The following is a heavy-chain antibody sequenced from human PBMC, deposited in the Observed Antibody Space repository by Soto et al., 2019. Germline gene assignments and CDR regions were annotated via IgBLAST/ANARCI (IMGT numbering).Heavy chain of an antibody. D-gene: IGHD3-10*01. V-gene: IGHV4-39*02. CDR2: IYYSGST. Sequence: QLQLQESGPGLVKPSETLSLACTVSGGSISSSSYYWGWIRQPPGKGLEWIGSIYYSGSTYYNPSLKRRVAVSVDTSKNLFSLKLSSVTAADTAVYYCASISNYYGSGSPRYYFDYWGQGTLVTVSS. J-gene: IGHJ4*02. CDR3: ASISNYYGSGSPRYYFDY. CDR1: GGSISSSSYY.